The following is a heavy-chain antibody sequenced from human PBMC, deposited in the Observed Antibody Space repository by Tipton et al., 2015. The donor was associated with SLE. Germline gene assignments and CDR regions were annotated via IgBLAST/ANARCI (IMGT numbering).Heavy chain of an antibody. CDR3: ARVSYYDSSGYPNWFDP. V-gene: IGHV4-34*01. CDR1: GGSISSYY. D-gene: IGHD3-22*01. J-gene: IGHJ5*02. CDR2: INHSGST. Sequence: TLSLTCTVSGGSISSYYWSWIRQPPGKGLEWIGEINHSGSTNYNPSLKSRVTISVDTSKNQFSLKLSSVTAADTAVYYCARVSYYDSSGYPNWFDPWGQGTLVTVSS.